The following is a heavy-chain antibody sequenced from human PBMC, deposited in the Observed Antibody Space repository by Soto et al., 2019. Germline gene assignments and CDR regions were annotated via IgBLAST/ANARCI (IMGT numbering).Heavy chain of an antibody. Sequence: GGSLRLSCAASGFTVSSNYMSWVRQAPGKGLEWVSVIYSGGSTYYADSVKGRFTISRDNSKNTLYLQMNSLRAEDTAVYYCASEYSSGWYLYWGQGTLVTVSS. J-gene: IGHJ4*02. D-gene: IGHD6-19*01. CDR3: ASEYSSGWYLY. V-gene: IGHV3-66*01. CDR1: GFTVSSNY. CDR2: IYSGGST.